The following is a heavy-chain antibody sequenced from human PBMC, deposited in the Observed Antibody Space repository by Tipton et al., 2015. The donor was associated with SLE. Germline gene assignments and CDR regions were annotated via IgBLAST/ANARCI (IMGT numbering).Heavy chain of an antibody. CDR1: GGSISSYY. Sequence: PGLVKPSETLSLTCTVSGGSISSYYWSWIRQSPGKGLEWIGYIYTSGTTNYNPSLKSRVTISVDTSKNQFSLKLSSVTAADTAMYYCARHFCSGGSCPDAFDIWGQGTVVTVSS. CDR2: IYTSGTT. J-gene: IGHJ3*02. CDR3: ARHFCSGGSCPDAFDI. D-gene: IGHD2-15*01. V-gene: IGHV4-59*08.